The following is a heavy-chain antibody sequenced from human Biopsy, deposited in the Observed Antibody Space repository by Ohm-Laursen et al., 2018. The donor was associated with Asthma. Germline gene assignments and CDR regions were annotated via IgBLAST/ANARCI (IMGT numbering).Heavy chain of an antibody. J-gene: IGHJ4*02. CDR3: VHTLVGLKAFDF. V-gene: IGHV2-5*02. CDR1: GFSLSTSGGG. D-gene: IGHD1-26*01. CDR2: IYWDDDK. Sequence: TQTLTLTYTFSGFSLSTSGGGVGWIRQPPGKALEWVGNIYWDDDKRYSPSLQSRLTITRDTPKDQVVLTMTNMGPVDTGTYYCVHTLVGLKAFDFWGQGTLVTVSS.